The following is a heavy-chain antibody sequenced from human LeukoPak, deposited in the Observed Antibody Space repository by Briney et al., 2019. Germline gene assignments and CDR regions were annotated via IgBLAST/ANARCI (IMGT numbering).Heavy chain of an antibody. D-gene: IGHD6-19*01. J-gene: IGHJ4*02. CDR3: ARSFGSGPSPFDY. CDR2: IIPIFGTA. CDR1: GGTFSSYA. V-gene: IGHV1-69*13. Sequence: SVKVSCKASGGTFSSYAISWVRQAPGQGLEWMGGIIPIFGTANYAQKFQGRVTITADESTSTAYMELSSLRSEDTAVYYCARSFGSGPSPFDYWAREPWSPSPQ.